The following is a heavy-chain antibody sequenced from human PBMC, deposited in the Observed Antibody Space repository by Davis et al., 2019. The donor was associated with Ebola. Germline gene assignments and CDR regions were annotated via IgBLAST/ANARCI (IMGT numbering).Heavy chain of an antibody. CDR3: ARPPAYAWFDP. J-gene: IGHJ5*02. CDR2: INHSGST. CDR1: GGSFSGYY. V-gene: IGHV4-34*01. Sequence: SETLSLTCAVYGGSFSGYYWSWIRPPPGKGLEWIGEINHSGSTNYNPSLKSRVTISVDTSKNQFSLTLSSVPAADTAVYYCARPPAYAWFDPWGQGTLVTVSS. D-gene: IGHD2-21*01.